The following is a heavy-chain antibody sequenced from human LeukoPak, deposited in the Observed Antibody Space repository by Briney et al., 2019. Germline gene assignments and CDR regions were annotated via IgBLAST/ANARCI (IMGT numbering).Heavy chain of an antibody. J-gene: IGHJ4*02. CDR1: GGSISSSSYY. CDR2: IYYSGST. D-gene: IGHD3-22*01. Sequence: SETLSLTCTVSGGSISSSSYYWGWIRQPPGKGLEWIGSIYYSGSTYYNPSLKSRVTISVDTSKNQFSLKLSSMTAADTAVYYCAKDHTYYYDSSGYYFDYWGQGTLVTVSS. CDR3: AKDHTYYYDSSGYYFDY. V-gene: IGHV4-39*01.